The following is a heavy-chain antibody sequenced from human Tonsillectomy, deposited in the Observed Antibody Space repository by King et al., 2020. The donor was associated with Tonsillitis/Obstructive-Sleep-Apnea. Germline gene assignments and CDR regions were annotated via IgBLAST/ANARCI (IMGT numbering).Heavy chain of an antibody. Sequence: VQLVESGGGVVQPGRSLRLSCAASGLTFTNYGMHWVRQAPGKGLEWSSFISYDGSNKYSADSVKGRFTISRDNSKNTQYLKMNSLRVEDTAVYYCAKDQYYYDSSGFADYMDVWGKGTAVTVSS. CDR2: ISYDGSNK. CDR3: AKDQYYYDSSGFADYMDV. D-gene: IGHD3-22*01. V-gene: IGHV3-30*18. CDR1: GLTFTNYG. J-gene: IGHJ6*03.